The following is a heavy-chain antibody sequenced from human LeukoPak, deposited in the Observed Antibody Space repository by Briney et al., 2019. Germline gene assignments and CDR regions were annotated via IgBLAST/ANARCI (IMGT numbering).Heavy chain of an antibody. CDR1: SGSISSSSYY. D-gene: IGHD7-27*01. Sequence: SETLSLTCTVSSGSISSSSYYGGWIRQPPGKGLEWIGSIYNSASTYYNPSLKSRVTISVDTSKNQFSLKLSSVTAADTAVYYCARSNWGLVPSFDYWGQGTLVTVSS. CDR2: IYNSAST. J-gene: IGHJ4*02. CDR3: ARSNWGLVPSFDY. V-gene: IGHV4-39*07.